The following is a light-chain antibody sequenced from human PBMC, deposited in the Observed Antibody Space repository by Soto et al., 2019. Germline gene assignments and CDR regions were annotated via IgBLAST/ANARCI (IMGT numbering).Light chain of an antibody. CDR1: SSDVGSYNL. CDR3: CSFTTSATWV. J-gene: IGLJ3*02. V-gene: IGLV2-23*01. Sequence: QSSLTQPASVSGSPGQSITISCTGTSSDVGSYNLVSWYQQHPGEVPKLIIYEGIKRPSGVSNRFSGSKSGNTASLTISGLQAEDEADYYCCSFTTSATWVFGGGTKVTVL. CDR2: EGI.